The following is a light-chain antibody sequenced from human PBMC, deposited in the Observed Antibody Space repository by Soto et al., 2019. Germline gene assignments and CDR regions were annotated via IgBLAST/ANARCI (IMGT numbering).Light chain of an antibody. CDR1: QSVRSN. CDR3: QQYNTWPPIT. Sequence: EVVMTQPPATLSVSPGERVTLSCRASQSVRSNLAWYQQKPGQAPRLLIYGASTRATGLPARFSGSGSGTDFTLTISSLQSEDFAVYYCQQYNTWPPITFGQGTKVDIK. CDR2: GAS. J-gene: IGKJ1*01. V-gene: IGKV3-15*01.